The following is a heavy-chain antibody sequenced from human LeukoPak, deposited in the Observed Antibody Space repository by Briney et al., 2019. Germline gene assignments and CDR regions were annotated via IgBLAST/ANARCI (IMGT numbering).Heavy chain of an antibody. CDR3: ARDHATSSSWYGHAY. Sequence: SGTLSLTCTVSGGSISSGSYYWSWIRQPAGKGLEWIGRIYTSGSTNYNPSLKSRVTISVDTSKNQFSLKLSSVTAADTALYYCARDHATSSSWYGHAYWGQGILVTVSS. CDR2: IYTSGST. J-gene: IGHJ4*02. CDR1: GGSISSGSYY. D-gene: IGHD6-13*01. V-gene: IGHV4-61*02.